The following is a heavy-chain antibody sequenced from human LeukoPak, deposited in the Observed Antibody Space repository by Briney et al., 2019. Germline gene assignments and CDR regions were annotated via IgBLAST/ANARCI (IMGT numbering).Heavy chain of an antibody. CDR1: GFTFSDHY. D-gene: IGHD1-26*01. J-gene: IGHJ5*01. CDR2: SRNKANSYST. Sequence: PGGSLRLSCAASGFTFSDHYMDWVRQAPGKGLEWVGRSRNKANSYSTEYAASVKGRFTISRDDSKNSLYLQMNSLKTEDTAVYYCAKISMGATETSDSWGQGTLVTVPS. CDR3: AKISMGATETSDS. V-gene: IGHV3-72*01.